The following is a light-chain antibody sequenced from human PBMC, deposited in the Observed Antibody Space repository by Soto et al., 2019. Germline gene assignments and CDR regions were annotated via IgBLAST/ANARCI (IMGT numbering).Light chain of an antibody. CDR3: QQYGSSPTT. CDR1: QSVSSY. J-gene: IGKJ1*01. CDR2: DAS. V-gene: IGKV3-20*01. Sequence: EIVFTHSPATLSLSPGDRATLSCRASQSVSSYLAWYQQKPGQAPRLLIYDASSRATGIPDRFSGSGSGTDFTLTISRLEPEDSAVYHCQQYGSSPTTFGQGTKVDI.